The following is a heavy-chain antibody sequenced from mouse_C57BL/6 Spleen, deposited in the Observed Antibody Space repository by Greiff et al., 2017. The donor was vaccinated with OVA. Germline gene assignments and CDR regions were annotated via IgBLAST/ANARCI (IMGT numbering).Heavy chain of an antibody. CDR1: GFTITDYY. V-gene: IGHV14-1*01. CDR2: IDPEDGDT. D-gene: IGHD1-1*01. Sequence: VQLQQSGAELVRPGASVKLSCTASGFTITDYYMHWVKQRPEQGLEWIGRIDPEDGDTDYAPKFQGKATMTADTSSNTAYLQLSSLTSEDTAVYYCTTWDYGSSVDYWGQGTTLTVAS. CDR3: TTWDYGSSVDY. J-gene: IGHJ2*01.